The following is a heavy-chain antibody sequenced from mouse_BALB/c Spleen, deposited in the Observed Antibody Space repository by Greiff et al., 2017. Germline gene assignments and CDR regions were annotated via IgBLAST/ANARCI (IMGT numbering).Heavy chain of an antibody. D-gene: IGHD1-1*01. V-gene: IGHV14-3*02. Sequence: VHVKQSGAELVKPGASVKLSCTASGFNIKDTYMHWVKQRPEQGLEWIGRIDPANGNTKYDPKFQGKATITADTSSNTAYLQLSSLTSEDTAVYYCARRREYYGPYAMDYWGQGTSVTVSS. CDR3: ARRREYYGPYAMDY. J-gene: IGHJ4*01. CDR1: GFNIKDTY. CDR2: IDPANGNT.